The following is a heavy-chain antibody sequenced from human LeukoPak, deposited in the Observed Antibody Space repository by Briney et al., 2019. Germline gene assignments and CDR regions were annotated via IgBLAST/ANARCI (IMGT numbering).Heavy chain of an antibody. CDR1: GFTFSSYW. J-gene: IGHJ4*02. CDR3: ARDPFVQLERLFFYLDY. CDR2: IKQDGSEK. Sequence: GGSLRLSCAASGFTFSSYWMSWVRQAPGKGLEWVANIKQDGSEKYYVDSVKGRFTISRDNAKNSLYLQMNSLRAEDTAIYYCARDPFVQLERLFFYLDYWGQGNLVTVSS. D-gene: IGHD1-1*01. V-gene: IGHV3-7*03.